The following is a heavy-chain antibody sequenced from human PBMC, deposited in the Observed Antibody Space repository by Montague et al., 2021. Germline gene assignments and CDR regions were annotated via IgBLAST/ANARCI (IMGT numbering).Heavy chain of an antibody. CDR1: GFTFSSYS. CDR2: ISTDGSST. Sequence: SLRLSCAASGFTFSSYSMHWVRQAPGKGLVWVSRISTDGSSTSYADSVKGRFTTSRDNAKNRLYLQMNSLRAEDTAVYYCTVHTSLETPSVIDYWGQGTLVTVSA. V-gene: IGHV3-74*01. D-gene: IGHD5/OR15-5a*01. J-gene: IGHJ4*02. CDR3: TVHTSLETPSVIDY.